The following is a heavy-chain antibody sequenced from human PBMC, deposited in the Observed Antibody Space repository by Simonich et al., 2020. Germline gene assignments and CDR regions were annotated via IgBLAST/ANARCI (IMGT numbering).Heavy chain of an antibody. V-gene: IGHV1-18*01. CDR1: GYTFTSYG. CDR3: ARASRGTWWYYYFDY. Sequence: QVQLVQSGAEVKKPGASVKVSCKASGYTFTSYGISWVRQAPGQGLEWMGVISAYNGNTNYAQKLQGRGTMTTDTSTSKAYMELRSLRSDDTAVYYCARASRGTWWYYYFDYWGQGTLVTVSS. D-gene: IGHD2-15*01. J-gene: IGHJ4*02. CDR2: ISAYNGNT.